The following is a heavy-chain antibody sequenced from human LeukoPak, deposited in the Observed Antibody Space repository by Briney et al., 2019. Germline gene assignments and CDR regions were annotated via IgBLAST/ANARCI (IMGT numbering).Heavy chain of an antibody. CDR2: IHYSGDT. J-gene: IGHJ4*02. Sequence: SQTLSLTCTVSGGSISSGGYYWSWIRQHPGKGLEWIGYIHYSGDTYYSPSLKSRLTISVDTSKNQFSLRLRSVTAADTAVYYCARGLELRSAPPDYWGQGTLVTVSS. V-gene: IGHV4-31*03. D-gene: IGHD1-7*01. CDR1: GGSISSGGYY. CDR3: ARGLELRSAPPDY.